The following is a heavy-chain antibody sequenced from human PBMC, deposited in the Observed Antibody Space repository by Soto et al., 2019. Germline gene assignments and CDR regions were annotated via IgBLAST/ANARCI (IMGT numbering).Heavy chain of an antibody. CDR1: GDSISTDY. Sequence: PSETLSLTCTVSGDSISTDYWSWIRQSPGKGLEWIGYIYYSGSTYYNPSLKSRVTISVDRSKNQFSLKLSSVTAADTAVYYCARVPGPWGQGTLVTVSS. V-gene: IGHV4-59*12. CDR2: IYYSGST. J-gene: IGHJ5*02. CDR3: ARVPGP. D-gene: IGHD7-27*01.